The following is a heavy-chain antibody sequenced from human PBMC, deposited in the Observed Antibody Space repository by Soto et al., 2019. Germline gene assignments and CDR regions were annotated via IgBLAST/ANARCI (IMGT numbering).Heavy chain of an antibody. CDR3: ARDPWFGELLTPGSFDY. CDR2: ISGSGGST. CDR1: GFTFSSYA. D-gene: IGHD3-10*01. J-gene: IGHJ4*02. V-gene: IGHV3-23*01. Sequence: EVQLLESGGGLVQPGGSLRLSCAASGFTFSSYAMSWVRQAPGKGLEWVSAISGSGGSTYYADSVKGRFTISRDNSKNTLYLQMNSLRAEDTAVYYCARDPWFGELLTPGSFDYWGQGTLVTVSS.